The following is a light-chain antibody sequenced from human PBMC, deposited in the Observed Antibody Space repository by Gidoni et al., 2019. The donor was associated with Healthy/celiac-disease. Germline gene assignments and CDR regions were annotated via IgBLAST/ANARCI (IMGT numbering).Light chain of an antibody. CDR3: QQYGSSPPHT. CDR2: GAS. Sequence: EIVLTQSPGTLSLSPGERATLSCRASQSVSSSYLAWYQQKPGQAPRLLSYGASSRATGIPDRFSGSGSGTDFTLTISRLEPEDFAVYYCQQYGSSPPHTFGQXTKLEIK. CDR1: QSVSSSY. J-gene: IGKJ2*01. V-gene: IGKV3-20*01.